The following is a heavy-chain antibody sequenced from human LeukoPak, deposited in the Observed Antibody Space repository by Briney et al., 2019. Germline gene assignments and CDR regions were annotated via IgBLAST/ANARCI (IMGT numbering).Heavy chain of an antibody. V-gene: IGHV4-34*01. J-gene: IGHJ5*02. CDR2: INHSGST. D-gene: IGHD1-1*01. CDR1: GGSFSDYY. Sequence: SETLSLTCAVYGGSFSDYYWSWIRQPPGKGLEWIGEINHSGSTNYNPSLKSRVTISVDTSKNQFSLKLSSVTAADTAVYYCARGLVQQENWFDPWGQGTLVTVSS. CDR3: ARGLVQQENWFDP.